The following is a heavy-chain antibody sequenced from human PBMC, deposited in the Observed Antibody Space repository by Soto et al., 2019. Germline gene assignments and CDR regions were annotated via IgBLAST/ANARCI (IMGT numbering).Heavy chain of an antibody. V-gene: IGHV4-59*01. CDR3: ARESDSGYFDY. J-gene: IGHJ4*02. D-gene: IGHD1-26*01. CDR1: GGSNSRYH. Sequence: SETLSLTSTVSGGSNSRYHCSWILKPPGKGLECIGYIYYSGSTNYNPSLKSRVTISVDTSKNHFSLKLSSLTAADTAVYYCARESDSGYFDYWGQGTLVTVS. CDR2: IYYSGST.